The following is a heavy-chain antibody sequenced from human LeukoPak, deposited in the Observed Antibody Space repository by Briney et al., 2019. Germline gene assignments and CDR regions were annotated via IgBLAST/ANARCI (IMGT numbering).Heavy chain of an antibody. CDR1: QSIVSSRY. J-gene: IGHJ4*02. Sequence: GGSLRLSCAASQSIVSSRYMSWVRQAPGKGLEWVSIIYDGGKAYYADSVKGRFTISRDNFKNTLYLQMNNLRAEDTAVYFCGRDDADVKNYGIQYWGQGTLVTVSS. D-gene: IGHD5-24*01. CDR3: GRDDADVKNYGIQY. V-gene: IGHV3-53*01. CDR2: IYDGGKA.